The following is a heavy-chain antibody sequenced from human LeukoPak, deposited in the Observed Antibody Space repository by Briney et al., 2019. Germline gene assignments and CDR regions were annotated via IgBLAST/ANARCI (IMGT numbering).Heavy chain of an antibody. V-gene: IGHV4-34*01. Sequence: SETLSLTCAVYGESFSGYYWSWIRQPPGKGLEWIGEINHSGSSNYNPSLKSRVTILVDTSKNQFSLNLSSVTAADTAVYYCARAPRGSYDYWGQGTQVTVSS. CDR2: INHSGSS. CDR3: ARAPRGSYDY. J-gene: IGHJ4*02. CDR1: GESFSGYY. D-gene: IGHD1-26*01.